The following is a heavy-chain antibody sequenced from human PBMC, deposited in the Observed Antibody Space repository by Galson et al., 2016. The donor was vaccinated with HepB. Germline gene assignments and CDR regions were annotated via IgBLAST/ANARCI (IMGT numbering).Heavy chain of an antibody. V-gene: IGHV3-11*06. CDR3: ARVDYGSGWREGWFDP. D-gene: IGHD6-19*01. Sequence: RLSCAASGLTFSDFYMSWIRQAPGKGLEWVSYISSSSSHTNYADSVKGRFTISRDNANNSLYLQMNSLRVEDTAVYYCARVDYGSGWREGWFDPWGQGTLVTVSS. CDR1: GLTFSDFY. J-gene: IGHJ5*02. CDR2: ISSSSSHT.